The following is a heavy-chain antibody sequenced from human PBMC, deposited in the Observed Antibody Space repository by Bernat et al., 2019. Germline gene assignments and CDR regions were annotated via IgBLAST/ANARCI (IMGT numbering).Heavy chain of an antibody. D-gene: IGHD4-17*01. Sequence: EVQLLESGGGLVQPGGSLRLSCAASGFTFSTYAMSWVRQAPGKGLEWVSFISRDSGSIYYADSVKGRFTISRDNSRNTLFLQMNSLRGEDTAIYYCARDTTVIIDYWGQGTLVTVYS. CDR2: ISRDSGSI. V-gene: IGHV3-23*01. CDR1: GFTFSTYA. CDR3: ARDTTVIIDY. J-gene: IGHJ4*02.